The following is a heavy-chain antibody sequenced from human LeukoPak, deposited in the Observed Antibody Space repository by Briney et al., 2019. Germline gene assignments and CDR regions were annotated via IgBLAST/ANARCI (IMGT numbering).Heavy chain of an antibody. V-gene: IGHV1-46*01. D-gene: IGHD5-18*01. CDR3: ARAHVDTAMVTGRFDY. CDR1: GYTFTSYY. Sequence: GASVKVSCRASGYTFTSYYMHWVRQAPGQGREWMGIINPSGGSTSYAQKFQGRVTMTRDTSRSTVYMELSSLRSEDTAVDYCARAHVDTAMVTGRFDYWGQETLVTVSS. CDR2: INPSGGST. J-gene: IGHJ4*02.